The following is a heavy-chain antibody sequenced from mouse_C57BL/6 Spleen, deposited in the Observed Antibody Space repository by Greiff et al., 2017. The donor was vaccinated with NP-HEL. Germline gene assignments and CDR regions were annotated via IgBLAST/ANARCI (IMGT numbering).Heavy chain of an antibody. CDR2: ISSGGDYI. CDR3: TRDARTGYAMDY. Sequence: DVQLVESGEGLVKPGGSLKLSCAASGFTFSSYAMSWVRQTPEKRLEWVAYISSGGDYIYYADTVKGRFTISRDNARNTLYLQMSSLKSEDTAMYYCTRDARTGYAMDYWGQGTSVTVSS. J-gene: IGHJ4*01. V-gene: IGHV5-9-1*02. CDR1: GFTFSSYA.